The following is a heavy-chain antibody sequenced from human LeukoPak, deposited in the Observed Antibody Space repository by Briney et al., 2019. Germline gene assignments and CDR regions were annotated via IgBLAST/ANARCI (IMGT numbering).Heavy chain of an antibody. CDR2: IYHSRST. J-gene: IGHJ4*02. CDR3: ARERSLVGPIPSPDY. V-gene: IGHV4-39*07. CDR1: GGSISSSSYY. D-gene: IGHD1-26*01. Sequence: SETLSLTCTVSGGSISSSSYYWGWIRQPPGKGLEWIGNIYHSRSTYYNPSLKSRVTISADTSKNQFFLKLSSVTAADTAVYYCARERSLVGPIPSPDYWGQGTLVTVSS.